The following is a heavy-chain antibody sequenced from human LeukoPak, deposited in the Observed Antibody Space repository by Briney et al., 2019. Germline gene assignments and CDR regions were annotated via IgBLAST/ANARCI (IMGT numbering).Heavy chain of an antibody. CDR3: ARNAWGAADYYFDY. CDR1: GFTFSGYW. V-gene: IGHV3-33*08. J-gene: IGHJ4*02. Sequence: GGSLRLSCAASGFTFSGYWMHWVRQAPGKGLEWVGEIWYDGSNKYYADAVEGRFTISRDNSKNTLYLQMKSLRAEDTAVYYCARNAWGAADYYFDYWGRGTLVTVSS. D-gene: IGHD1-26*01. CDR2: IWYDGSNK.